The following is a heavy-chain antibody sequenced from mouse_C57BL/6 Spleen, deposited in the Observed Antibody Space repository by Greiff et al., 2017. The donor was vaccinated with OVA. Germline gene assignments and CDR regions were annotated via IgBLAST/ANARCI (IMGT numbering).Heavy chain of an antibody. CDR2: IYPRDGST. CDR3: AREGITTVVARDWYFDV. V-gene: IGHV1-85*01. CDR1: GYTFTSYD. Sequence: QVQLKQSGPELVKPGASVKLSCKASGYTFTSYDINWVKQRPGQGLEWIGWIYPRDGSTTYNEKFKGKATLTVDTSSSTAYMELHSLTSEDSAVYFCAREGITTVVARDWYFDVWGTGTTVTVSS. D-gene: IGHD1-1*01. J-gene: IGHJ1*03.